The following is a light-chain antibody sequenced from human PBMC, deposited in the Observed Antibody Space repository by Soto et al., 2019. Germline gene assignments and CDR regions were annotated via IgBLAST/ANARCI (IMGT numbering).Light chain of an antibody. Sequence: VLTQSPDIVSMSRGERATISCRASQPIGGDYLAWYQQRPGQAPRLLLFGVSTRDAGISDRFSGTGSGTDFNLTINRLEPEDVADYYCQHYGSWYSFGQGTQVDI. J-gene: IGKJ2*01. CDR3: QHYGSWYS. CDR2: GVS. V-gene: IGKV3-20*01. CDR1: QPIGGDY.